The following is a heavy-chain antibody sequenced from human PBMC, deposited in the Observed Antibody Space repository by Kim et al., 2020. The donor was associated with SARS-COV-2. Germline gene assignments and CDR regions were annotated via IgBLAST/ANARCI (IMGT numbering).Heavy chain of an antibody. CDR3: ARDKGMDV. J-gene: IGHJ6*02. CDR2: ISSTGSYI. V-gene: IGHV3-21*01. CDR1: GFTFSSYS. Sequence: GGSLRLSCAASGFTFSSYSINWVRQAPGKGLEWVSSISSTGSYIDYADSVKGRFTISRDNAKNSLYLQMKSLRVEDTAVYYCARDKGMDVWGQGTTVTVSS.